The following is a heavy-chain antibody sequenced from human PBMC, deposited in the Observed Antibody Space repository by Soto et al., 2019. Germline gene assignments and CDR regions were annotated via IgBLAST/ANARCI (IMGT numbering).Heavy chain of an antibody. CDR3: ARDADYARDDDYGSGNAKFWAFDI. CDR2: IYYDGNT. Sequence: PSETLSLTCTVSGGSITSSSHYWGWIRQPPGKGLECIGNIYYDGNTYYNPSLKSRVTISLDTSKNQFSLKLSSVTAADTAMYYCARDADYARDDDYGSGNAKFWAFDIWGQGTMVTVS. V-gene: IGHV4-39*02. D-gene: IGHD3-10*01. J-gene: IGHJ3*02. CDR1: GGSITSSSHY.